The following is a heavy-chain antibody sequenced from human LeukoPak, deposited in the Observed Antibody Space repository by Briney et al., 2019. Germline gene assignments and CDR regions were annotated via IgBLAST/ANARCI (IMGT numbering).Heavy chain of an antibody. Sequence: SQTLSLTCTVSGGSISSGGYYWSWIRQPPGKGLEWIGYIYHSGSAYYNPSLKSRVTISVDTSKNQFSLKLSSVTAADTAVYYCATYCSGGSCYSDHWGQGTLVTVSS. D-gene: IGHD2-15*01. CDR1: GGSISSGGYY. J-gene: IGHJ4*02. CDR3: ATYCSGGSCYSDH. CDR2: IYHSGSA. V-gene: IGHV4-30-2*01.